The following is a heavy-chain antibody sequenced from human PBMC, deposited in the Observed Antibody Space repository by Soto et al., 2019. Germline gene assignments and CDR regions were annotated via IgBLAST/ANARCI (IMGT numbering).Heavy chain of an antibody. J-gene: IGHJ6*03. D-gene: IGHD3-16*01. CDR1: GFTFSSYA. V-gene: IGHV3-23*01. CDR2: ISGSGGST. CDR3: AKDIEDHDYIWGLYYYYMDV. Sequence: GGSLRLSCAASGFTFSSYAMSWVRQAPGKGLEWVSAISGSGGSTYYADSVKGRFTISRDNSKNTLYLQMNSLRAEDTAVYYCAKDIEDHDYIWGLYYYYMDVWGKGTTVTVSS.